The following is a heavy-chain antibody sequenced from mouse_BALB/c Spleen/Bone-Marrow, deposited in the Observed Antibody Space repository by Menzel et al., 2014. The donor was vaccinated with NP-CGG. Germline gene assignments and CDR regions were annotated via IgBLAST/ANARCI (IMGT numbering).Heavy chain of an antibody. CDR1: GFTFSSYW. Sequence: EVQLQQSGGGLVQPGGSMKLSCVASGFTFSSYWMSWVRQSPEKGLEWVAEIRLKSDNYATHYAGSVKGKFTISRDDSKSRLYLQMNSLRAEDTGIYYCTLTGTGAMDYWGQGTSVTVSS. CDR3: TLTGTGAMDY. J-gene: IGHJ4*01. V-gene: IGHV6-6*02. CDR2: IRLKSDNYAT. D-gene: IGHD4-1*01.